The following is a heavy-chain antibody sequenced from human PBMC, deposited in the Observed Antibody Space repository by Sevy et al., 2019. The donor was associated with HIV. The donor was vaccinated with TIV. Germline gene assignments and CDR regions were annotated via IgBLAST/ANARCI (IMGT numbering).Heavy chain of an antibody. CDR3: CEEPHYDFWSGYYYFDY. CDR2: IKSKTDGGTT. V-gene: IGHV3-15*01. CDR1: GFTFSNAW. J-gene: IGHJ4*02. D-gene: IGHD3-3*01. Sequence: GGSLRLSCAASGFTFSNAWMSWVRQAPGKGLEWVGRIKSKTDGGTTDYAAPVKGRFTISRDDSKNTLYLQMNSLKTQDTAVYYCCEEPHYDFWSGYYYFDYWGQGTLVTVSS.